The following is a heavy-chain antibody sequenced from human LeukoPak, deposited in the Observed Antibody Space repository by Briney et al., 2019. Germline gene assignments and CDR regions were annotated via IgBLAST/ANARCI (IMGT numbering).Heavy chain of an antibody. J-gene: IGHJ4*02. V-gene: IGHV1-69*13. CDR2: IIPIFGTA. CDR3: ARGYCSGGSCYGDGYYFDY. D-gene: IGHD2-15*01. CDR1: GGTFSSYA. Sequence: GASVKVSCKASGGTFSSYAISWVRQAPGQGLEWMGGIIPIFGTANYAQKFQGRVTITADESTSTAYMELSSLRPEDTAVYYCARGYCSGGSCYGDGYYFDYWGQGTLVTVSS.